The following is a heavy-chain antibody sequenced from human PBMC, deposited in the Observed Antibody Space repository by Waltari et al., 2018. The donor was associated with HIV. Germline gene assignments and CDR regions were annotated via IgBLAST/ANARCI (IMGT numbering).Heavy chain of an antibody. CDR3: TRLSIVVVTAIDF. J-gene: IGHJ4*02. V-gene: IGHV4-39*01. D-gene: IGHD2-21*02. Sequence: NLYYSGSTYYNPSLKSRVTISVDTSKNQFSLKLSSVTAADTAVYYCTRLSIVVVTAIDFWGQGTLVTVSS. CDR2: LYYSGST.